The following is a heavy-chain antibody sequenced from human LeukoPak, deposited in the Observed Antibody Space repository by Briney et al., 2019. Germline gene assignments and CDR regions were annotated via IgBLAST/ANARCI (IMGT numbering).Heavy chain of an antibody. D-gene: IGHD3-10*01. CDR3: AKAFGTYMRAGFDY. CDR1: GFTFSSYW. V-gene: IGHV3-74*01. J-gene: IGHJ4*02. Sequence: AGGSLRLSCAASGFTFSSYWMYWVRQDPGKGLVWVSRINNDGSSTNYADSVKGRFTISRDNAKNSLYLQMNSLRAEDTALYYCAKAFGTYMRAGFDYWGQGTLVTVSS. CDR2: INNDGSST.